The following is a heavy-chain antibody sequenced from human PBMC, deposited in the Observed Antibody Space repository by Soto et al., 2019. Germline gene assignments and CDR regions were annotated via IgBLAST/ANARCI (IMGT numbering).Heavy chain of an antibody. V-gene: IGHV6-1*01. CDR3: ARGALIAVAGTRYYYYYGMDV. Sequence: SQTLSLTCAISGDSVSSNSAAWNWIRQSPSRGLEWLGRKYYRSKWYNDYAVSVKSRITINPDTSKNQFSLQLNSVTPEDTAVYYCARGALIAVAGTRYYYYYGMDVWGQGTTATVSS. J-gene: IGHJ6*02. CDR2: KYYRSKWYN. D-gene: IGHD6-19*01. CDR1: GDSVSSNSAA.